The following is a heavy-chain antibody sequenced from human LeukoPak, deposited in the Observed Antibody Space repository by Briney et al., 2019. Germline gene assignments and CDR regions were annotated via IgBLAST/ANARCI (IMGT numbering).Heavy chain of an antibody. V-gene: IGHV3-11*04. CDR1: GFTFSDYY. Sequence: PGGSLRLSCAASGFTFSDYYMSWIRQAPGKGLEWVSYISSSGSTIYYADSVKGRFTISRDNAKNSLYLQMNSLRAEDTAVYYCAIDSSSSNSLDYWGQGTLVTVSS. CDR3: AIDSSSSNSLDY. D-gene: IGHD6-6*01. J-gene: IGHJ4*02. CDR2: ISSSGSTI.